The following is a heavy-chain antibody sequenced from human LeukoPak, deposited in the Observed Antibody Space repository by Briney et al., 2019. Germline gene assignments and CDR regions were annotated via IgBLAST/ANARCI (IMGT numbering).Heavy chain of an antibody. CDR3: ARVKKYCSGGSCYPGAAFDI. J-gene: IGHJ3*02. D-gene: IGHD2-15*01. Sequence: GGSLRLSCAASGFTFSSYSMNWVRQAPGKGLEWVSSISSSSSYIYYADSVKGRFTISRDNAKNSLYLQMNSLRAEDTAVYYCARVKKYCSGGSCYPGAAFDIWGQGTMVTVSS. V-gene: IGHV3-21*01. CDR1: GFTFSSYS. CDR2: ISSSSSYI.